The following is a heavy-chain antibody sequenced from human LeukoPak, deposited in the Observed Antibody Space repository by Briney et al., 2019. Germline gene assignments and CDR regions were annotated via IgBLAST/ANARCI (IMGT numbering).Heavy chain of an antibody. V-gene: IGHV3-66*01. D-gene: IGHD3-10*01. CDR1: GFTVTNND. CDR2: INSGGST. CDR3: AREGFTMVRGVKYNWFDP. Sequence: GGSLRLSCAASGFTVTNNDMNWVRQAPGKGLEWVSVINSGGSTYFADSVKGRFTVSRDNAKNSLYLQMNSLRAEDTAVYYCAREGFTMVRGVKYNWFDPWGQGTLVTVSS. J-gene: IGHJ5*02.